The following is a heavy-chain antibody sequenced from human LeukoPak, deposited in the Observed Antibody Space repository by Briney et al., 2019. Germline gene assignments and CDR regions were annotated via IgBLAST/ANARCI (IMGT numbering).Heavy chain of an antibody. CDR3: ARVDRDGYCSGGSCYLHY. CDR2: ISSSSSYT. CDR1: GFTFSDYY. Sequence: TGGSLRLSCAASGFTFSDYYMSWIRQAPGKGLEWVSYISSSSSYTNYADSAKGRFTISRDNAKNSLYLQMNSLRAEDTAVYYCARVDRDGYCSGGSCYLHYWGQGTLVTVSS. D-gene: IGHD2-15*01. V-gene: IGHV3-11*06. J-gene: IGHJ4*02.